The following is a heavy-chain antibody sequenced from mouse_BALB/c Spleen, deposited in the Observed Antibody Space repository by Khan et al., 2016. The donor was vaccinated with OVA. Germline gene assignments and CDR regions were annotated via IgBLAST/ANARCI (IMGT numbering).Heavy chain of an antibody. Sequence: EVQLQESGPELVKPGASVKISCKASGYSFTGYFMHWVMQSHGKSLEWIGRINPHIGETFYNQKFKGKATLTVDESSSTAHMELRSLASEDSAVYFCARICGSDFDYWGQGTTLTVSS. CDR3: ARICGSDFDY. D-gene: IGHD1-1*01. CDR2: INPHIGET. V-gene: IGHV1-20*02. CDR1: GYSFTGYF. J-gene: IGHJ2*01.